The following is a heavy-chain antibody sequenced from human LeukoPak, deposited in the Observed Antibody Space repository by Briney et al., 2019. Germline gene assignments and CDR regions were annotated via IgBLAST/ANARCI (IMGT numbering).Heavy chain of an antibody. CDR2: INPNSGGT. D-gene: IGHD2-2*01. J-gene: IGHJ6*02. Sequence: ASVKVSCKASGYTFTGYYMHWVRQAPGQGLEWVGWINPNSGGTNYAQKFQGRVTMTRDTSISTAYMELSRLRSDDTAVYYCARRVPAATYYYYGMDVWGQGTTVTVSS. CDR3: ARRVPAATYYYYGMDV. V-gene: IGHV1-2*02. CDR1: GYTFTGYY.